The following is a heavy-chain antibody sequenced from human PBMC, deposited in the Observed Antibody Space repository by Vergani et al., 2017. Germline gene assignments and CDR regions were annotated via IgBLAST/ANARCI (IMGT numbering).Heavy chain of an antibody. Sequence: EVQLLESGGGLVKPGGSLRLSCAASGFTFSSYSMNWVRQAPGKGLEWVSSISSSSSYIYYADSVKGRFTISRDNAKNSLYLQMNSLRAEDTAVYYCARGYYGSGSYYYYYYGMDVWGQGTTVTVSS. CDR3: ARGYYGSGSYYYYYYGMDV. CDR2: ISSSSSYI. V-gene: IGHV3-21*01. CDR1: GFTFSSYS. J-gene: IGHJ6*02. D-gene: IGHD3-10*01.